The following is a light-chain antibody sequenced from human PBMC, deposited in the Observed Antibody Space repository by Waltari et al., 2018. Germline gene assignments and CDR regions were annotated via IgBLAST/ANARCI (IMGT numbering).Light chain of an antibody. J-gene: IGKJ5*01. CDR3: QQYHTSPPT. Sequence: EIVLTQSPGTLSLSPGERATLSCRASQSVGSKYLTWYQRKPGQPPRLLIFGASSRATGIPDRFSGTGSGTDFTLTISRLEPEDFTDYYCQQYHTSPPTFGQGTRLEIK. V-gene: IGKV3-20*01. CDR2: GAS. CDR1: QSVGSKY.